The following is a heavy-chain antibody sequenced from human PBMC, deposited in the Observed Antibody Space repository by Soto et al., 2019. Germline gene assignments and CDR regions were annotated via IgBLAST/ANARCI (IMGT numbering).Heavy chain of an antibody. CDR2: INPSGGST. CDR1: GYTFTSYY. CDR3: AREGGYSYAADWQADFDY. Sequence: GASVKVSCKASGYTFTSYYMHWVRQAPGQGLVWMGIINPSGGSTSYAQKFQGRVTVTRDTSTSTVYMELSSLRSEDTAVYYCAREGGYSYAADWQADFDYWGQGTLVTVSS. V-gene: IGHV1-46*01. D-gene: IGHD5-18*01. J-gene: IGHJ4*02.